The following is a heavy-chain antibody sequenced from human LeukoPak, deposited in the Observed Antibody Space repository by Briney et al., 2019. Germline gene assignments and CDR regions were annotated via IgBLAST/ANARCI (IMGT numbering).Heavy chain of an antibody. V-gene: IGHV3-23*01. D-gene: IGHD2-2*01. Sequence: SGGSLRLSCAASGFTFSSYAMSWVRQAPGKGLEWVSAISGSGGSTYYADSVKGRFTISRDNSKNTLYLQMNSLRAEDTAVYYCATVRADCSSTSCYLNYFDYWGQGTLVTVSS. CDR2: ISGSGGST. CDR1: GFTFSSYA. CDR3: ATVRADCSSTSCYLNYFDY. J-gene: IGHJ4*02.